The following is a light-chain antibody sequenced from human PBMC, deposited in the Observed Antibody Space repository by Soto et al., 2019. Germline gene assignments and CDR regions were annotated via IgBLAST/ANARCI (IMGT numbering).Light chain of an antibody. J-gene: IGKJ5*01. CDR1: QTFGSY. CDR2: AAS. Sequence: DIQMTQSPSSLSASVGDRVTITCRASQTFGSYLNWYQQKPGKAPKLLIYAASSLQSGVPSRFSGSGSGTDFTLTISSLEPEDFAIYYCQQRFNRPPITFGQGTRLEIK. V-gene: IGKV1-39*01. CDR3: QQRFNRPPIT.